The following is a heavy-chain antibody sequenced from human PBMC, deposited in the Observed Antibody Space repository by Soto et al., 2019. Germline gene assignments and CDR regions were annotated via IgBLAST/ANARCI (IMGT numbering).Heavy chain of an antibody. Sequence: KPSETLSLTCTVSGASISGLYWSWIRKSAGEGLEWIGRIYATGTTDYNPSLKSRVMMSVDTSKKQFSLKLRSVTAADTAVYYCVRDGTKTLRDWFDPWGQGISVTVSS. D-gene: IGHD1-1*01. CDR1: GASISGLY. CDR3: VRDGTKTLRDWFDP. J-gene: IGHJ5*02. V-gene: IGHV4-4*07. CDR2: IYATGTT.